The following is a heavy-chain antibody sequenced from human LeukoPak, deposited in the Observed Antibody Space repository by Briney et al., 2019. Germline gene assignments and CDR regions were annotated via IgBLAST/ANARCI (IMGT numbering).Heavy chain of an antibody. CDR1: GGSISNGSYY. J-gene: IGHJ4*02. CDR2: IYTSGST. D-gene: IGHD2-2*01. Sequence: SETLSLTCTVSGGSISNGSYYWSWIRQPAGRGLEWIGRIYTSGSTNYNPSLKSRVTISVDTSKNQFSLKLSSVTAADTAVYYCAREIGYCSSTSCPFDYWGQGTLVTVSS. CDR3: AREIGYCSSTSCPFDY. V-gene: IGHV4-61*02.